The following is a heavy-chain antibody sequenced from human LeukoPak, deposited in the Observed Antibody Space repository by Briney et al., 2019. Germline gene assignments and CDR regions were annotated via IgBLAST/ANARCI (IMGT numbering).Heavy chain of an antibody. J-gene: IGHJ3*02. Sequence: GGSLRLSCAASGFTFYDYGLSWVRQGPGKGMGWVSGLNWNGGSKVYADSVKGGFTISRDNAKNCLYRKRNRVRAEDRALYHCARVYDYVLGSYRYTGAFDIWGQGTMVTVSS. V-gene: IGHV3-20*01. D-gene: IGHD3-16*02. CDR1: GFTFYDYG. CDR3: ARVYDYVLGSYRYTGAFDI. CDR2: LNWNGGSK.